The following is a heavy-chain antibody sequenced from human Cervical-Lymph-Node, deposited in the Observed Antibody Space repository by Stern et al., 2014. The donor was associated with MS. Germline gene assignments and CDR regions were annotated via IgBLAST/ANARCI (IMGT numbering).Heavy chain of an antibody. J-gene: IGHJ6*02. CDR3: ARERAAIYSYGMDV. CDR2: ISSGGSSI. V-gene: IGHV3-11*01. CDR1: GFTFSDYY. D-gene: IGHD2-15*01. Sequence: VQLVESGGGLVKPGGSLRLSCAASGFTFSDYYMSWIRQAPGKGLGWVSYISSGGSSIDYADSVKGRFTISRDNAKNSLYLQMNSLRAEDTAVYYCARERAAIYSYGMDVWGQGTTVTVSS.